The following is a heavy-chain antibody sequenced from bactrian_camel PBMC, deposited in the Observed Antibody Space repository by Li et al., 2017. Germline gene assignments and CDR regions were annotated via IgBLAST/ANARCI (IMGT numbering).Heavy chain of an antibody. D-gene: IGHD3*01. Sequence: HVQLVESGGGSVQAGGSLRLSCVVSGHSRGSNCVGWYRLPPGRAPAEREGIAAIRRSGGETWYAGSVKGRFTISQDSAKNTLYLQMNSLKPEDTALYYCAAAKGLPDLLRGGYLSARSYNYWGRGTQVTVS. J-gene: IGHJ4*01. V-gene: IGHV3S55*01. CDR1: GHSRGSNC. CDR2: IRRSGGET. CDR3: AAAKGLPDLLRGGYLSARSYNY.